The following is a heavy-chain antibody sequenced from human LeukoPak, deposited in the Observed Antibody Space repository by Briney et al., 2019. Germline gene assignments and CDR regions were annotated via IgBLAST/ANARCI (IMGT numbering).Heavy chain of an antibody. Sequence: SETLSLTCTVSGGSISSSSYYWGWIRQPPGTGLEWIGSIYYSGSTYYNPSLKSRVTISVDTSKNQFSLKLSSVTAADTAVYYCARQLLYWFDPWGQGTLVTVSS. V-gene: IGHV4-39*07. CDR2: IYYSGST. D-gene: IGHD3-22*01. CDR1: GGSISSSSYY. J-gene: IGHJ5*02. CDR3: ARQLLYWFDP.